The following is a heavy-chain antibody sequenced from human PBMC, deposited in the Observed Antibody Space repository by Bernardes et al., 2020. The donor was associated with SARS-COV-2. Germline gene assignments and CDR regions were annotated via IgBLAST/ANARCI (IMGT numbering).Heavy chain of an antibody. Sequence: SGHTLLKPTQTLTLTCPLSGFSLSHSGVGVGWIRQPPGKALEWLALIYWDDDKRYSPSLKSRLIITKDTSKNQVVLTMTNMDPVDTATYYCAHRRGGWVSTYFDYWGQGTLVTVSS. J-gene: IGHJ4*02. V-gene: IGHV2-5*02. CDR1: GFSLSHSGVG. CDR2: IYWDDDK. CDR3: AHRRGGWVSTYFDY. D-gene: IGHD3-16*01.